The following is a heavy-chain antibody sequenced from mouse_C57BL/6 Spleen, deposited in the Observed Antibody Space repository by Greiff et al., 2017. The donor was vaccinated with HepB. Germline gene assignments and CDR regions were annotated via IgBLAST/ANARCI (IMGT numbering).Heavy chain of an antibody. J-gene: IGHJ3*01. D-gene: IGHD1-1*01. Sequence: EVHLVESGGGLVKPGGSLKLSCAASGFTFSSYAMSWVRQTPEKRLEWVATISDGGSYTYYPDNVKGRFTITRDNAKNNLYLQMSHLKSEDTAMYYCARDTGGYYYGSSYPFAYWGQGTLVTVSA. CDR2: ISDGGSYT. CDR1: GFTFSSYA. CDR3: ARDTGGYYYGSSYPFAY. V-gene: IGHV5-4*01.